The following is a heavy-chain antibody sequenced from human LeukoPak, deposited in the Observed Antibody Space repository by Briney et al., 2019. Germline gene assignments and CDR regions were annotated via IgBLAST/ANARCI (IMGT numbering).Heavy chain of an antibody. D-gene: IGHD6-13*01. J-gene: IGHJ5*02. CDR3: ARRSIAAAGTGAGWFDP. V-gene: IGHV5-10-1*01. CDR2: IDPSDSYT. Sequence: GESLKISCKGSGYSFISYWISWVRQMPGKGLEWMGRIDPSDSYTNYSPSFQGHVTISADKSISTAYLQWSSPKASDTAMYYCARRSIAAAGTGAGWFDPWGQGTLVTVSS. CDR1: GYSFISYW.